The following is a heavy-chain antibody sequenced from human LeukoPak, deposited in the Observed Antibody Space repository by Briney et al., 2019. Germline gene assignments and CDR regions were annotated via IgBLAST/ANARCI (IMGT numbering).Heavy chain of an antibody. V-gene: IGHV3-7*01. CDR2: IKQDGSEK. CDR1: GFTFSNAW. J-gene: IGHJ4*02. CDR3: ARDDEWLAFDY. D-gene: IGHD6-19*01. Sequence: GGSLRLSCAASGFTFSNAWMSWVRQAPGKGLEWVANIKQDGSEKYYVDSVKGRFTISRDNAKNSLYLQMNSLRAEDTAVYYCARDDEWLAFDYWGQGTLVTVSS.